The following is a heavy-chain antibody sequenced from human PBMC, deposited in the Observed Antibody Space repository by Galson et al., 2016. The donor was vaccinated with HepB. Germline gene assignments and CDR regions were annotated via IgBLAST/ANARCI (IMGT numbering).Heavy chain of an antibody. Sequence: SLRLSCAASGSTLSDYSINWVRQAPGKGLEWVSSISSTSRYMFYADAVKGRFAISRDNAKNSVFLQMSSLRAEDTAVYFCATNGPLIRAGGLLESLHYWGQGTVVTVSS. D-gene: IGHD1-1*01. V-gene: IGHV3-21*06. CDR1: GSTLSDYS. CDR3: ATNGPLIRAGGLLESLHY. CDR2: ISSTSRYM. J-gene: IGHJ4*02.